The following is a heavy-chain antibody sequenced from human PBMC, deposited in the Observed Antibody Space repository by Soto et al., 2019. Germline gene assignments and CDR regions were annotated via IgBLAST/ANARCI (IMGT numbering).Heavy chain of an antibody. CDR3: ARSVRGGFDM. D-gene: IGHD2-15*01. V-gene: IGHV1-69*02. J-gene: IGHJ3*02. CDR2: ISPILGIA. CDR1: GGTLSNGT. Sequence: QVQLVQSGAEVKKPGSSVKVSCKASGGTLSNGTISWVRQAPGQGLEWMGRISPILGIANYAQKFQGRVTITADKSTSTGYMVLSSVRSEDTGVFYCARSVRGGFDMWGQWTMVNVSS.